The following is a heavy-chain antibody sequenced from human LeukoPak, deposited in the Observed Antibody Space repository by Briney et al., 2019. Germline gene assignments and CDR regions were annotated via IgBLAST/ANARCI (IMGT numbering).Heavy chain of an antibody. J-gene: IGHJ4*02. D-gene: IGHD5-18*01. Sequence: PGGSLRLSCAASGFTFSSYGMHWVRQAPGKGLEWVAVISYDGSNKYYADSVKGRFTISRDNSKNTLYLQMNSLRAEDTAVYYCAKDPDVDTAINHDYWGQGTLVTVSS. CDR2: ISYDGSNK. CDR3: AKDPDVDTAINHDY. CDR1: GFTFSSYG. V-gene: IGHV3-30*18.